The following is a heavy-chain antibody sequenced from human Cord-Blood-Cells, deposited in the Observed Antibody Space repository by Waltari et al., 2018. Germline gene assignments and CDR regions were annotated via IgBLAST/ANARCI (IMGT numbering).Heavy chain of an antibody. D-gene: IGHD6-13*01. CDR2: IRQNGSEK. CDR3: ARDRGIAAAGIDY. V-gene: IGHV3-7*01. J-gene: IGHJ4*02. Sequence: EVQLVESGGGLVQPGGSLRLSCAASGFPFSSHWMSWVRQAPGKGLEWVANIRQNGSEKYYVDSVKGRFTISRDNAKNSLYLQMNSLRAEDTAVYYCARDRGIAAAGIDYWGQGTLVTVSS. CDR1: GFPFSSHW.